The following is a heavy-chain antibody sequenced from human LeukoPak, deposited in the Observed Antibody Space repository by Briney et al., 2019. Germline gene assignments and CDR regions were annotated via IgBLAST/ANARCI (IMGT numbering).Heavy chain of an antibody. CDR2: ISSSGSTI. V-gene: IGHV3-48*03. J-gene: IGHJ4*02. CDR1: GFTFSSYE. CDR3: ASSRTERGYSFGYGY. D-gene: IGHD5-18*01. Sequence: GGSLRLSCAASGFTFSSYEMNWVRQAPGKGLEWVSYISSSGSTIYYADSVEGRFTISRDNAKNSLYLQMISLRAEDTAFYYCASSRTERGYSFGYGYWGQGTLVTVSS.